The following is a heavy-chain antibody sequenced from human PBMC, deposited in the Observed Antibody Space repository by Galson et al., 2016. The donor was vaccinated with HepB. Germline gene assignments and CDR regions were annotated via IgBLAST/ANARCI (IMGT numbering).Heavy chain of an antibody. CDR2: IWSDGSKD. CDR3: ATLLAEEHFDY. J-gene: IGHJ4*02. CDR1: GFAFSSYG. D-gene: IGHD2-8*02. Sequence: SLRLSCAVSGFAFSSYGMHWVRQTPAKGLEWVALIWSDGSKDYYKDSVKGRFTVSRDNSKDTLYLQMNSLRAEDTAVYYCATLLAEEHFDYWGQGALVTVSS. V-gene: IGHV3-33*01.